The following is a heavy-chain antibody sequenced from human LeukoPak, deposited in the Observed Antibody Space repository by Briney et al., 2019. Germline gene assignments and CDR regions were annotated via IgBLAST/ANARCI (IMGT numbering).Heavy chain of an antibody. J-gene: IGHJ6*02. CDR3: ARDLIIEQLGYYYGMDV. CDR2: INSDGSST. V-gene: IGHV3-74*01. CDR1: GFTFSSYW. D-gene: IGHD6-6*01. Sequence: GGSLRLPCAASGFTFSSYWMHWVRQAPGKGLVWVSRINSDGSSTSYADSVKGRFTISRDNAKNTLYLQMNSLRAEDTAVYYCARDLIIEQLGYYYGMDVWGQGTTVTVSS.